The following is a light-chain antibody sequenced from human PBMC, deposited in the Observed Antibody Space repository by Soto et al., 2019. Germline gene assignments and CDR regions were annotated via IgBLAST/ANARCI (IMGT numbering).Light chain of an antibody. CDR1: QGITSW. J-gene: IGKJ4*01. CDR2: RAS. CDR3: QQPTTFPLT. V-gene: IGKV1-12*01. Sequence: DLQMTQSPSSVSASVGDRVTITCRASQGITSWLAWYQQKPGKAPKLLIYRASNLQSGVPSRFSGRGSGTDFTLTISGLPPADFATYYCQQPTTFPLTFGGGTKVEIK.